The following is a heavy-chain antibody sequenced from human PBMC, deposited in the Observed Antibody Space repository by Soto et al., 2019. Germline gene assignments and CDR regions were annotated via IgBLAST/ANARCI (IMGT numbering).Heavy chain of an antibody. CDR3: ARDLGVALATLTLDS. CDR2: ITTSSSFR. V-gene: IGHV3-21*01. CDR1: GFSLSTYS. D-gene: IGHD2-15*01. Sequence: GGSLRLSCAASGFSLSTYSMNWVRQAPGKGLEWVADITTSSSFRFYADSVKGRFTISRDDARNSLYLQMNSLRVEDTGVYYCARDLGVALATLTLDSWGQGTLVTVSS. J-gene: IGHJ4*02.